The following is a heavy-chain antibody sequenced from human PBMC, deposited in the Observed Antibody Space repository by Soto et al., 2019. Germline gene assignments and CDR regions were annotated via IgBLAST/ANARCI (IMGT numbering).Heavy chain of an antibody. CDR3: ERYRREAVAGYTLDN. J-gene: IGHJ4*02. CDR1: GGSISSNY. Sequence: SETLSLTCTVSGGSISSNYWTWIRQPPGKGLEWIGYVYNSGSTNYNPSLKSRVTISEDTSKSQFSLKVNSMTAADTAVYYCERYRREAVAGYTLDNWGQGILVTVSS. CDR2: VYNSGST. D-gene: IGHD6-13*01. V-gene: IGHV4-59*01.